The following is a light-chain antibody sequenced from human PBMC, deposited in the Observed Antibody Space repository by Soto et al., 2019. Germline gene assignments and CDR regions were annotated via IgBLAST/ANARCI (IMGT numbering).Light chain of an antibody. V-gene: IGLV1-47*02. CDR3: ATWDDSLSGWV. CDR2: SYN. J-gene: IGLJ3*02. CDR1: NSNIGSNF. Sequence: QSVLTQPPSASGTPGQRVTISCSVTNSNIGSNFVYWYQHLPGTTPKLLVFSYNQRPSGVPDRFSGSKSGSSASLAISGLRSEDEADYYCATWDDSLSGWVFGGGTQLTVL.